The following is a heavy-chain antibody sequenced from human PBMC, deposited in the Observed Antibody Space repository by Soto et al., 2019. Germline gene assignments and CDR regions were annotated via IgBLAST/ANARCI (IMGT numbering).Heavy chain of an antibody. CDR3: AKDWGSSGWFNWFNT. CDR2: ISHSGTSK. J-gene: IGHJ5*02. V-gene: IGHV3-30*18. Sequence: QVQLVESGGGVVQPGESLQVACAASGFTVATTGMHWVRQAPGKGLEWVAMISHSGTSKVYIDSVQGRFTISRDNARNNLYLQMSSLRPEDTAIYYCAKDWGSSGWFNWFNTWGQGVIVTVSS. CDR1: GFTVATTG. D-gene: IGHD6-19*01.